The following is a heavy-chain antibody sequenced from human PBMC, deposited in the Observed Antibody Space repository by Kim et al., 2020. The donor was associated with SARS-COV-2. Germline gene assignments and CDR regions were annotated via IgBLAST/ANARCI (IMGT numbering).Heavy chain of an antibody. CDR3: ARGDGYNGWYFDL. CDR1: GGSISSYY. J-gene: IGHJ2*01. V-gene: IGHV4-59*13. D-gene: IGHD5-12*01. Sequence: SETLSLTCTVSGGSISSYYWSWIRQPPGKGLEWIGYIYYSGSTNYNPSLKSRVTISVDTSKNQFSLKLSSVTAADTAVYYCARGDGYNGWYFDLWGRGTL. CDR2: IYYSGST.